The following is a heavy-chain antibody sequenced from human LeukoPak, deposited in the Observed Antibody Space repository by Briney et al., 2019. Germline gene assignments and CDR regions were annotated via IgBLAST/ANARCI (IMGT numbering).Heavy chain of an antibody. Sequence: PGGSLRLSCAGSGFTFSSYAMSWVRQAPGKGLEWVSGISGSGGSTYYADSVKGRITISRDNSKNTLHLQMNSLRAEDTAVYYCARGTFYYDSSGHDAFEIWGQGTMVAVSS. CDR2: ISGSGGST. J-gene: IGHJ3*02. D-gene: IGHD3-22*01. CDR3: ARGTFYYDSSGHDAFEI. V-gene: IGHV3-23*01. CDR1: GFTFSSYA.